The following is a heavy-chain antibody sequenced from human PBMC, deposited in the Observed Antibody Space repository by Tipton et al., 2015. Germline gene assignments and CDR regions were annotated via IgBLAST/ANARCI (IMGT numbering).Heavy chain of an antibody. CDR3: ARGPGQFFGLLTEKWFDP. J-gene: IGHJ5*02. Sequence: TLSLTCAVSGGSIRNGGFYWSWFRQHPEKGLEWMGYIDHSGSSRYNPSLTSRVTISVDTSKNEFSVRVRSVNVADTAVYYCARGPGQFFGLLTEKWFDPWGRGTLVIVSS. V-gene: IGHV4-31*11. D-gene: IGHD7-27*01. CDR1: GGSIRNGGFY. CDR2: IDHSGSS.